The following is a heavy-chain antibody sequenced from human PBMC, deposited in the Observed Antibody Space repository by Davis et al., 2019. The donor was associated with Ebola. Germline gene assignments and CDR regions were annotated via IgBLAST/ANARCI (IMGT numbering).Heavy chain of an antibody. CDR2: ISYDGSNK. V-gene: IGHV3-30*04. CDR1: GFTFSSYA. D-gene: IGHD4/OR15-4a*01. CDR3: ARQTGCDY. Sequence: GESLKISCAASGFTFSSYAMHWVRQAPGKGLEWVAVISYDGSNKYYADSVKGRFTISRDNSKNTLYLQMNSLRAEDTAVYYCARQTGCDYWGQGTLVTVSS. J-gene: IGHJ4*02.